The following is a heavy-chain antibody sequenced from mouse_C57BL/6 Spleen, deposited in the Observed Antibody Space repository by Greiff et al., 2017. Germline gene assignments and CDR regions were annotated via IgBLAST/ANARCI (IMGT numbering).Heavy chain of an antibody. D-gene: IGHD2-4*01. V-gene: IGHV1-15*01. CDR2: IDPETGGT. J-gene: IGHJ2*01. CDR3: TRDDYDCGYIDY. CDR1: GYTFTDYE. Sequence: VQLQQSGAELVRPGASVTLSCKASGYTFTDYEMHWVKQTPVHGLEWIGAIDPETGGTAYNQKFKGKAILTADKSSSTAYMELRSLTSEDSAVYYCTRDDYDCGYIDYWGQGTTLTVSS.